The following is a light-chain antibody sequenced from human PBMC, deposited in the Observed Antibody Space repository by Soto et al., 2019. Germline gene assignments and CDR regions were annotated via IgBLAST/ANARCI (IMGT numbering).Light chain of an antibody. V-gene: IGKV1-5*03. J-gene: IGKJ1*01. Sequence: DIQMTQSPSTLSASVGDRVTITCRASQGISSWLAWSQQKPGKAPKLLIYKASSLESGVPARFSGSGSGTECTLTISRLQTDDFATYYCQQYNSYSWTSGQGTKVEIK. CDR1: QGISSW. CDR2: KAS. CDR3: QQYNSYSWT.